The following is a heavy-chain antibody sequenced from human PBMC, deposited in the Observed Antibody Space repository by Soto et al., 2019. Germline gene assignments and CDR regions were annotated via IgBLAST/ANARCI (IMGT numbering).Heavy chain of an antibody. D-gene: IGHD3-10*01. J-gene: IGHJ3*02. CDR1: GFTFSNYG. Sequence: QVQLVESGGGVVQPGRSLRLSCAASGFTFSNYGMHWVRQAPGKGLEWVAVIWYDGSNEYYADSVKGRFTISRDNSKNTLYLQMNSRRAEVTAVFYCAGDRVLMLRGAPDALDIWGQGRMVTVSS. V-gene: IGHV3-33*01. CDR3: AGDRVLMLRGAPDALDI. CDR2: IWYDGSNE.